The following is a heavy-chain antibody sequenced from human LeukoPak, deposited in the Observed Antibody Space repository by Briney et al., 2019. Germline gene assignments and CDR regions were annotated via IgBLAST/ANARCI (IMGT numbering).Heavy chain of an antibody. D-gene: IGHD2-15*01. CDR2: INHSGST. Sequence: SETRSLTCAVYGGSFSGYYWSWIRQPPGKGLKWIGEINHSGSTNYNPSLKSRVTISVDTSKNQFSLKLSSVTAADTAVYYCARSVEGYCRGGSCYSYSYYMDVWGKGTTVTVSS. CDR1: GGSFSGYY. V-gene: IGHV4-34*01. CDR3: ARSVEGYCRGGSCYSYSYYMDV. J-gene: IGHJ6*03.